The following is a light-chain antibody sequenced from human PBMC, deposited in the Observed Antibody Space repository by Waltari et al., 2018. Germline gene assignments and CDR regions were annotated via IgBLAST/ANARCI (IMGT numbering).Light chain of an antibody. Sequence: SYVVTQSPSVSVAPGETARITCGGDNIGSKRVHWSQQRPGQAPVLVISYDSDRPSGIPDRFAGSNSGNTATLTISWVEAEDEADYYCLVWHSTTDHHGVFGGGTKLTVL. V-gene: IGLV3-21*04. J-gene: IGLJ2*01. CDR2: YDS. CDR1: NIGSKR. CDR3: LVWHSTTDHHGV.